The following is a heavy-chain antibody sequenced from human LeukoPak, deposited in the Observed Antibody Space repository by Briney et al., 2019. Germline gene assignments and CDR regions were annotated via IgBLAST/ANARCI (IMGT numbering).Heavy chain of an antibody. J-gene: IGHJ6*03. V-gene: IGHV1-46*01. CDR2: INPSGGST. CDR3: ARLQSRDTAMAEDYYYMDV. Sequence: ASVKVSCKASGYTFTSYYMHWVRQAPGQGLEWMGIINPSGGSTSYAQKFQGRVTMTRDMSTSTVYMELSSLRSEDTAVYYCARLQSRDTAMAEDYYYMDVWGKGTTVTVPS. CDR1: GYTFTSYY. D-gene: IGHD5-18*01.